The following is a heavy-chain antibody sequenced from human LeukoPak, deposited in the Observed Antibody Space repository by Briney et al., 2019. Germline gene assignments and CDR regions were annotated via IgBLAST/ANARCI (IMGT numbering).Heavy chain of an antibody. CDR3: AKDWTYCSGGSYPYYYYYGMDV. Sequence: GGSLRLSCAASGFSFNSDWMDWVRQAPGKGLEWVSAISGSGGSTYYADSVKGRFTISRDNSKNTLYLQMNSLRAEDTAVYYCAKDWTYCSGGSYPYYYYYGMDVWGQGTTVTVSS. CDR1: GFSFNSDW. V-gene: IGHV3-23*01. J-gene: IGHJ6*02. CDR2: ISGSGGST. D-gene: IGHD2-15*01.